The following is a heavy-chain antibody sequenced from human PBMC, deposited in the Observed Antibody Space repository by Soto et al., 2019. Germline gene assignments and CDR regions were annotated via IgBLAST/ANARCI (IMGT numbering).Heavy chain of an antibody. D-gene: IGHD4-17*01. Sequence: GGSLRLSCAASGFTFNTYSMNWVRQAPGKGLEWVSSISSSSRYIYYADSVKGRFTISRDNAKNSLYLQMNSLRAEDTAVYYFARDLNTVTTAYFHHWGQGTLVTVSS. CDR1: GFTFNTYS. CDR3: ARDLNTVTTAYFHH. V-gene: IGHV3-21*01. CDR2: ISSSSRYI. J-gene: IGHJ1*01.